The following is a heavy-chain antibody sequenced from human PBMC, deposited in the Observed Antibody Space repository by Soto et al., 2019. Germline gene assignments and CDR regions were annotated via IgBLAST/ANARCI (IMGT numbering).Heavy chain of an antibody. D-gene: IGHD6-13*01. Sequence: SETLSLTCTVSGGSISSYYWSWIRQPPGKGLEWIGYIYYIGITNYNPSLKSRVTMSVDTSKNQFSLKLSAVTAADTAVYYCARSRYSSSWFADYWGQGTLVTSPQ. CDR2: IYYIGIT. J-gene: IGHJ4*02. CDR3: ARSRYSSSWFADY. CDR1: GGSISSYY. V-gene: IGHV4-59*01.